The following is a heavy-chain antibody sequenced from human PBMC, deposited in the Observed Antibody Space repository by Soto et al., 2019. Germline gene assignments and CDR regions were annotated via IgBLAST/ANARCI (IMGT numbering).Heavy chain of an antibody. CDR1: GYTFTGYY. CDR2: INPNRGGT. D-gene: IGHD1-1*01. V-gene: IGHV1-2*02. Sequence: QVPLVQSGAEVKKPGASVKVSCKASGYTFTGYYMHWVRQAPGQGLEWMGWINPNRGGTNYAQKFQVRVTMTRDTSISTACMELSRLRSDDTDVYYWARLERRGTTGWIDPWGQGTLVTVSS. CDR3: ARLERRGTTGWIDP. J-gene: IGHJ5*02.